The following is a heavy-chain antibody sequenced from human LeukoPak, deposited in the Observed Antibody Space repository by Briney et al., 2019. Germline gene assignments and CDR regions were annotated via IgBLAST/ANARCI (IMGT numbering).Heavy chain of an antibody. J-gene: IGHJ4*02. V-gene: IGHV1-69*06. CDR2: IIPIFGTA. CDR3: ARDRGHYYDSSGQGD. Sequence: SVKVSCKASGGTFSSYAISWVRQAPGQGLEWMGGIIPIFGTANYAQKFQGRVTITADKSTSTAYMELSSLRSEDTAVYYCARDRGHYYDSSGQGDWGQGTLVTVSS. D-gene: IGHD3-22*01. CDR1: GGTFSSYA.